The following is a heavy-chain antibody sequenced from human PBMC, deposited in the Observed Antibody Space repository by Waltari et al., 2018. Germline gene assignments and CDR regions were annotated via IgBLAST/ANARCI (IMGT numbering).Heavy chain of an antibody. D-gene: IGHD6-6*01. Sequence: QVQLQESGPGLVKPSETLSLTCTVTGGSISSYYWSWIRQPAGKGLEWIGRIYTSGSTNYNPSLKSRVTMSVDTSKNQFSLKLSSVTAADTAVYYCARDPSEQLLLGAFDIWGQGTMVTVSS. J-gene: IGHJ3*02. V-gene: IGHV4-4*07. CDR1: GGSISSYY. CDR3: ARDPSEQLLLGAFDI. CDR2: IYTSGST.